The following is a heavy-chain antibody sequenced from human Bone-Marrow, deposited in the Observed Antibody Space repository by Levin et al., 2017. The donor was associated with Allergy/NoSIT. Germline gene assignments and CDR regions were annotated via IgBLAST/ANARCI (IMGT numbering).Heavy chain of an antibody. J-gene: IGHJ4*02. V-gene: IGHV3-7*04. CDR2: IKKDGTEE. D-gene: IGHD3-10*01. Sequence: GESLKISCAASGFPLSAYWMNWVRQAPGKGLEWVAQIKKDGTEEYYAGSVKGRFTISRDNAKNSLFQQMHSLGVEDTAVYYCAREPARGGDFDYWGQGTLVTVSS. CDR1: GFPLSAYW. CDR3: AREPARGGDFDY.